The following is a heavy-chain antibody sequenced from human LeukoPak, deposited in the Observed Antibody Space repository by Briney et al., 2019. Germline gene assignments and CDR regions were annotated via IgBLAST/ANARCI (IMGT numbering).Heavy chain of an antibody. J-gene: IGHJ6*03. CDR2: INHSGST. D-gene: IGHD3-10*01. V-gene: IGHV4-34*01. CDR1: GGSFSGYY. Sequence: SETLSLTCAVYGGSFSGYYWSWIRQPPGKGLEWIGEINHSGSTNYNPSLKSRVTISVDTSKNQFSLKLSSVTAADTAVYYCARLRRYYGSGSYQVIAYRYYYMDVWGKGTTVTISS. CDR3: ARLRRYYGSGSYQVIAYRYYYMDV.